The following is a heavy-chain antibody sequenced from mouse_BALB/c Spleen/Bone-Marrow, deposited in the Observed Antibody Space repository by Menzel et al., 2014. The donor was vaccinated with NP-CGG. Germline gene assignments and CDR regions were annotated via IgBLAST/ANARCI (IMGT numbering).Heavy chain of an antibody. D-gene: IGHD2-4*01. CDR2: INPSSGYT. CDR3: ARSDYDDTMDY. V-gene: IGHV1-4*02. J-gene: IGHJ4*01. Sequence: VQLQESAAELARPGASVKMSCKASGYTFTSYTMHWVKQRPGQGLEWIGYINPSSGYTEYNQKFKDKTTLTADKSSSTAYMQLSSLTSEDSAVYYCARSDYDDTMDYWGQGTSVTVSS. CDR1: GYTFTSYT.